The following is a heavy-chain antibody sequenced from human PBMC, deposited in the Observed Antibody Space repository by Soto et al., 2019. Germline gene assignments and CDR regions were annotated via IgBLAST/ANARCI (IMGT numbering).Heavy chain of an antibody. D-gene: IGHD2-8*01. CDR3: ARDGCPNGVCFNDY. CDR2: ISYDGRNE. Sequence: QVKLVESGGGVVQPGRSLRLSCAASGFSFSSYAIHWVRQAPGKGLEWLSFISYDGRNEYYADSVKGRFTVSRDSSENTLYLQINTLKPEDTAVYYCARDGCPNGVCFNDYWGQGTLVTVSP. CDR1: GFSFSSYA. V-gene: IGHV3-30*04. J-gene: IGHJ4*02.